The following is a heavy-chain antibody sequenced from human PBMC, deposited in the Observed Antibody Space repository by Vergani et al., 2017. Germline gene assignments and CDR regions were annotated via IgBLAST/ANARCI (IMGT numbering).Heavy chain of an antibody. J-gene: IGHJ6*02. CDR2: INPDSGGT. V-gene: IGHV1-2*02. Sequence: QVQLVQSGAEVKKPGASVKVSCKASGYTFTHYFIHWVRQAPGQGLEWMGWINPDSGGTNYAPKFQGRFTMTRNTSISTAYLELSRLRSDDTAVYYGARLQTYYYDRIGDVWGQGTTVTVSS. D-gene: IGHD3-22*01. CDR3: ARLQTYYYDRIGDV. CDR1: GYTFTHYF.